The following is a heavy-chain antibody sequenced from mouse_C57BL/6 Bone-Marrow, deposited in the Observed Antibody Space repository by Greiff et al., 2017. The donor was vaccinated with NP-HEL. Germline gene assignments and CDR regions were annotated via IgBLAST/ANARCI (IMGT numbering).Heavy chain of an antibody. D-gene: IGHD4-1*02. CDR3: ASGTTGTYY. CDR1: GYAFSSSW. J-gene: IGHJ2*01. Sequence: QVQLQQSGPELVKPGASVKISCKASGYAFSSSWMNWVKQRPGKGLEWIGRIYPGDGDTNYNGKFKGKATLTADKSSSTAYMQLSSLTSEDSAVYFCASGTTGTYYWGQGTTLTVSS. V-gene: IGHV1-82*01. CDR2: IYPGDGDT.